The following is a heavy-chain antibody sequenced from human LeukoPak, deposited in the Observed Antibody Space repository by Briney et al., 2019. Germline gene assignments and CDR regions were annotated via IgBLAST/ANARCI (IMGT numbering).Heavy chain of an antibody. CDR3: ARQTYSSGWSAEYFQH. D-gene: IGHD6-19*01. Sequence: ASVKVSCKASGYTFTGYYMHWVRQAPGQGLEWMGRINPNSGGTNYAQKFQGRVTMTRDTSISTAYMELRSLRSDDTAVYYCARQTYSSGWSAEYFQHWGQGTLVTVSS. J-gene: IGHJ1*01. CDR2: INPNSGGT. CDR1: GYTFTGYY. V-gene: IGHV1-2*06.